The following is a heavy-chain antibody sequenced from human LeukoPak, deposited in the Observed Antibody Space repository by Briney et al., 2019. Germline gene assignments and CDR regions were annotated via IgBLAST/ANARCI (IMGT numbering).Heavy chain of an antibody. Sequence: ASVKVSCKASGYTFTSNYIHWVRQAPGQGLEWMGVIYPRDGSTSYAQKFQGRVTVTRDTSTSTVHMELSGLRSEDTAVYYCARGGNYYGSGSPNNYYYYYGMDVWGQGTTVTVSS. CDR3: ARGGNYYGSGSPNNYYYYYGMDV. D-gene: IGHD3-10*01. J-gene: IGHJ6*02. V-gene: IGHV1-46*01. CDR2: IYPRDGST. CDR1: GYTFTSNY.